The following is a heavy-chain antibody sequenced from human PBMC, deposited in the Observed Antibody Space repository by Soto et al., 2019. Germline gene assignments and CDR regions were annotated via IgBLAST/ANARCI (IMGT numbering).Heavy chain of an antibody. CDR1: CFAISRGYY. CDR3: AREKVGTTFFDN. V-gene: IGHV4-38-2*02. J-gene: IGHJ4*02. D-gene: IGHD1-1*01. Sequence: LSLTCSVSCFAISRGYYWSWVRQPPGKGLEWIGSIYPSVSSYHNPSLATRLRLSIDTSKNQFTLNLTSVTAADTALYFCAREKVGTTFFDNWGQGIQVTVSS. CDR2: IYPSVSS.